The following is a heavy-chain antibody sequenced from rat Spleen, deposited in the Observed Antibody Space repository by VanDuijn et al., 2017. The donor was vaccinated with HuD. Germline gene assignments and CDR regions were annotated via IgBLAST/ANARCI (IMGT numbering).Heavy chain of an antibody. CDR2: ISYSGST. D-gene: IGHD1-12*02. V-gene: IGHV3-1*01. Sequence: EVQLQESGPALVKPSQSLSLTCSVTGYSITSNFWGWIRKFPGDKMEWMGYISYSGSTTYNPSLKSRISITKDTSKNQFFLQVNSVTAEDTATYYCARSDGVHYFLPFADWGQGSLVTVSS. J-gene: IGHJ3*01. CDR3: ARSDGVHYFLPFAD. CDR1: GYSITSNF.